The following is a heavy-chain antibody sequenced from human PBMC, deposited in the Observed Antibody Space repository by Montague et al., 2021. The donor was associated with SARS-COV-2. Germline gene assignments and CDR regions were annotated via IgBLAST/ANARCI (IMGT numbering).Heavy chain of an antibody. J-gene: IGHJ5*02. V-gene: IGHV4-38-2*02. Sequence: SETLSLTCSVTGFPISSGNHWGWIRQSPGKGPEWIGSIYHSGYTSYNPSLRSRVPIPGATSKNQFSLRLSSVTAADTAVYYCVRVSYYHDRNDQPLGWFDPWGQGSLVTVSS. CDR2: IYHSGYT. CDR3: VRVSYYHDRNDQPLGWFDP. D-gene: IGHD3-22*01. CDR1: GFPISSGNH.